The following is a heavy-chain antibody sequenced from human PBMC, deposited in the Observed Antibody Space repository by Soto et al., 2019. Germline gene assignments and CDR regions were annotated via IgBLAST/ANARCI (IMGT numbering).Heavy chain of an antibody. V-gene: IGHV1-18*01. Sequence: QVKLVQSGAEVKKPGASVKVSCKASGYTFTSDGSTWVRQAPAQVVERMGWISANNGNTNYAQKLQGRVTMTTDTSTITAYMELRSLISDDTAVYYCARDRGSYDLDYLGQGTLVT. CDR1: GYTFTSDG. CDR3: ARDRGSYDLDY. J-gene: IGHJ4*02. D-gene: IGHD1-26*01. CDR2: ISANNGNT.